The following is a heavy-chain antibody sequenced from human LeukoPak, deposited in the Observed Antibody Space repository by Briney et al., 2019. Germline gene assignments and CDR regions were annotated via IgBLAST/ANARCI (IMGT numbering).Heavy chain of an antibody. D-gene: IGHD3-22*01. CDR1: GGSFSGYY. CDR3: ARGLEYYYDSSGYYY. J-gene: IGHJ4*02. Sequence: SETLSLTCAVYGGSFSGYYWSWIRQPPGKGLEWIGEINHSGSNNYNPSLKSRVTISVDTSKNQFSLKLSSVTAADTAVYYCARGLEYYYDSSGYYYWGQGTLVTVSS. CDR2: INHSGSN. V-gene: IGHV4-34*01.